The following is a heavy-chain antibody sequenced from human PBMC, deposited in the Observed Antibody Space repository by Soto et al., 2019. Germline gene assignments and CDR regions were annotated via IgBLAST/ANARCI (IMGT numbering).Heavy chain of an antibody. V-gene: IGHV5-51*01. CDR3: ARPLLRSYYYDSSGYYYPPGY. CDR1: GYSFTSYW. D-gene: IGHD3-22*01. J-gene: IGHJ4*02. CDR2: SYPGDSDT. Sequence: LGESLKISCKGSGYSFTSYWIGCVRQMPGKGLEGMGISYPGDSDTRYSPSFQGQVTISADKSISTAYLQWSSLKASDTAMYYCARPLLRSYYYDSSGYYYPPGYWGQGTMVTVSS.